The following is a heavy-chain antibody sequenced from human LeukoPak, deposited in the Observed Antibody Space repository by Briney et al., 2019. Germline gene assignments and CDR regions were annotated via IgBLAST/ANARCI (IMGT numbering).Heavy chain of an antibody. Sequence: PSETLSLTCAVYGGSFSGYYWSWLRQPPGKGLEWLGEINHSGSTNYNPSLKSRVTISVDTSKNQFSLKLSSVTAADTAVYYCARGPLMVRGVIPYYYYYGMDVWGQGTTVTVSS. D-gene: IGHD3-10*01. CDR3: ARGPLMVRGVIPYYYYYGMDV. CDR2: INHSGST. V-gene: IGHV4-34*01. J-gene: IGHJ6*02. CDR1: GGSFSGYY.